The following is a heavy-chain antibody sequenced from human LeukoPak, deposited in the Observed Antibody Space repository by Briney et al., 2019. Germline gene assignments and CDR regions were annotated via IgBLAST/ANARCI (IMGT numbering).Heavy chain of an antibody. CDR3: ARDQGYSSSWYVVY. Sequence: GGSLRLSFAASGFTFSSYSMNWVRQAPGKGLEWVSSISSSSSTIYYADSVKGRFTISRDNAKNSLYLQMNSLRAEDTAVYYCARDQGYSSSWYVVYWGQGSLVTVSS. J-gene: IGHJ4*02. CDR1: GFTFSSYS. D-gene: IGHD6-13*01. V-gene: IGHV3-48*04. CDR2: ISSSSSTI.